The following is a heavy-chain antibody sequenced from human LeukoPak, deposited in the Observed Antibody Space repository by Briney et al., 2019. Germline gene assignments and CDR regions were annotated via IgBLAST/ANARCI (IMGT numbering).Heavy chain of an antibody. CDR1: GFTFDDYG. J-gene: IGHJ3*02. CDR2: INWNGGST. D-gene: IGHD3-22*01. V-gene: IGHV3-20*04. Sequence: GGSLRLSCAASGFTFDDYGMSWVRQAPGKGLEWVSGINWNGGSTGYADSVKGRFTISRDNAKNSLYLQMNSLRAEDTALYYCARGLSRRGLMVVDDAFDIWGQGTMVTVSS. CDR3: ARGLSRRGLMVVDDAFDI.